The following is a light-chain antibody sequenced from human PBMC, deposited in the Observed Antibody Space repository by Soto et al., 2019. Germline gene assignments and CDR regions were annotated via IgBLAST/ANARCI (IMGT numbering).Light chain of an antibody. CDR3: QQYNNWPRT. CDR2: SAS. V-gene: IGKV3-15*01. CDR1: QSVSSD. J-gene: IGKJ1*01. Sequence: ENVMRECPASLAVTPGERATLSCRASQSVSSDLAWYHQKPGQAPRLLIYSASTRATGIPARFSGSGSGTEFTLTINSLQSEDFAVYYCQQYNNWPRTLGQGTNVDI.